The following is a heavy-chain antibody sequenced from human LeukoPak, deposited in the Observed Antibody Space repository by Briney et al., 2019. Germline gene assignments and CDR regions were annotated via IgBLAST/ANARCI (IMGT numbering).Heavy chain of an antibody. CDR2: ISYDGSNK. J-gene: IGHJ4*02. D-gene: IGHD3-22*01. CDR3: ASPPRPRYDSSGYYFDY. CDR1: GFTFSSYA. V-gene: IGHV3-30-3*01. Sequence: GSLRLSCAASGFTFSSYAMHWVRQAPGKGLEWVAVISYDGSNKYYADSVKGRFTISRDNSKNTLYLQMNSLRAEDTAVYYCASPPRPRYDSSGYYFDYWGQGTLVTVSS.